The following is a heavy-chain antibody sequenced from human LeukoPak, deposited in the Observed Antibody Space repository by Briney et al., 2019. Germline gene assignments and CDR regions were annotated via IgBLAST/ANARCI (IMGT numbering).Heavy chain of an antibody. CDR3: ARWVEMATISNY. V-gene: IGHV1-18*01. J-gene: IGHJ4*02. Sequence: ASVKVSCKASGGTFSSYAISWVRQAPGQGLQWMGWINTYNGNTNYAQNFQGRVTMTTDTSTSTAYMELRSLRADDTAVYYCARWVEMATISNYWGQGTLVTVFS. CDR1: GGTFSSYA. D-gene: IGHD5-24*01. CDR2: INTYNGNT.